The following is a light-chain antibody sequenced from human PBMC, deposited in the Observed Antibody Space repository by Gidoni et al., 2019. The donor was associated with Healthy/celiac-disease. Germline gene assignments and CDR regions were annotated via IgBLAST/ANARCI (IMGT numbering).Light chain of an antibody. J-gene: IGKJ4*01. CDR2: DAS. CDR3: QQRSNWSGLT. V-gene: IGKV3-11*01. Sequence: EIVLTQSPATLSWSPGERATLSCRASQSVSSYLAWYQQKPGQAPRLLIYDASNRATGIPARFSGSGSGTDFTLSISSLEPEDYAVYYCQQRSNWSGLTFGGGTKVEIK. CDR1: QSVSSY.